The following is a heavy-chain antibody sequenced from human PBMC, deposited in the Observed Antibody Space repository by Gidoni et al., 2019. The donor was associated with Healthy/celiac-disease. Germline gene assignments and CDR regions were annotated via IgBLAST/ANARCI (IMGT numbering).Heavy chain of an antibody. Sequence: QVQLQQWGAGLLKPSETLSLTCAVYGGSFSGYYWSWIRQPPGKGLEWIGEINHSGSTNYDPSLKSRVTISVDTSKNQFSLKLSSVTAADTAVYYCARKKLEWLLRGGAFDIWGQGTMVTVSS. CDR1: GGSFSGYY. V-gene: IGHV4-34*01. D-gene: IGHD3-3*01. CDR2: INHSGST. CDR3: ARKKLEWLLRGGAFDI. J-gene: IGHJ3*02.